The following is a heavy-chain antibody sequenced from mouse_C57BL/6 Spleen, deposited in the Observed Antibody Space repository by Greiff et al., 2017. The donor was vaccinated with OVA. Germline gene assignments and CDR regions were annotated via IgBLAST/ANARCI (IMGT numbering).Heavy chain of an antibody. J-gene: IGHJ2*01. D-gene: IGHD1-1*01. Sequence: VQLQQSGAELVRPGASVTLSCKASGYTFTDYEMHWVKQTPVHGLEWIGAIDPETGGTAYNQKFKGKAILTADKSSSTAYMELRSLTSEDSAVYYCTRGRQFYYGSSPYYSDYWGQGTTLTVSS. CDR1: GYTFTDYE. CDR2: IDPETGGT. V-gene: IGHV1-15*01. CDR3: TRGRQFYYGSSPYYSDY.